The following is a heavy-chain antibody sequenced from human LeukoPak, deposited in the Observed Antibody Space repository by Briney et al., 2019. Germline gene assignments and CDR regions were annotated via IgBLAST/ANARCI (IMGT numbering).Heavy chain of an antibody. CDR2: MFYSGST. J-gene: IGHJ4*02. CDR3: AGGDYDSSGAGTDY. D-gene: IGHD3-22*01. Sequence: SETLSLTCTVSGGSISGYYWNWIRQPPGKGLEWIGYMFYSGSTSYNPSLKSRVTISLDTSKNQFSLKVTSVTAADTAVYYCAGGDYDSSGAGTDYWGQGTLVTVSS. V-gene: IGHV4-59*01. CDR1: GGSISGYY.